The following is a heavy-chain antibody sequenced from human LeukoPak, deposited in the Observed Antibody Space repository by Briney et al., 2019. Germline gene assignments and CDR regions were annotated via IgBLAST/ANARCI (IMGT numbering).Heavy chain of an antibody. CDR3: ARHYCGGDCYSRWCFDL. CDR2: VYSSGST. CDR1: GGSISNYY. J-gene: IGHJ2*01. Sequence: SETLSLTCTVSGGSISNYYWGWIRQPAGKGLEWIGRVYSSGSTNYNPSLKSRVTMSVDTSKNQFSLKLSPVTAADTAVYYCARHYCGGDCYSRWCFDLWGRGTLVTVSS. V-gene: IGHV4-4*07. D-gene: IGHD2-21*02.